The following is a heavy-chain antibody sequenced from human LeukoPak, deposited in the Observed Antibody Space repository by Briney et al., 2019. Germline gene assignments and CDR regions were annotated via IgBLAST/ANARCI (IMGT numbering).Heavy chain of an antibody. CDR2: IYYSGST. CDR1: GDAISSRSYY. CDR3: ARESDRYCSSTSCPNWYDP. V-gene: IGHV4-39*07. D-gene: IGHD2-2*01. Sequence: SETLSLTCTVSGDAISSRSYYWGWIRQPPGTGLEWIGSIYYSGSTYYNPSLKSRVTISVDTSKNQFSLRLSSVTAADTAVYYCARESDRYCSSTSCPNWYDPWGQGTLVTVSS. J-gene: IGHJ5*02.